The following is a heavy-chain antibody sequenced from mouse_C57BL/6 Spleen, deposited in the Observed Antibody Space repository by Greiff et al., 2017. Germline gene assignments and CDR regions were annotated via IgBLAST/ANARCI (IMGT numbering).Heavy chain of an antibody. Sequence: EVQRVESGGGLVKPGGSLQFSCAASGFTFSDYGMHWVRQAPEKGLGWVAYISSGSSTIYYAGKVKGRFTISRDNAKNTLFLQMTSLRSEDTAMYYCARENYYAMDYWGQGTSVTVSS. J-gene: IGHJ4*01. V-gene: IGHV5-17*01. CDR3: ARENYYAMDY. CDR1: GFTFSDYG. CDR2: ISSGSSTI.